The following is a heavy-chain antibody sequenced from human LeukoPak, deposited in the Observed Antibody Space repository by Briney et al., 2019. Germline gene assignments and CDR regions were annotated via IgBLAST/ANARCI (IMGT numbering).Heavy chain of an antibody. CDR1: GGSISSSSYY. Sequence: PSETLSLTCTVSGGSISSSSYYWGWIRQPAGKGLEWYGSIYYSGSTYYNPSLKSRVTISVDTSKNQFSLKLSSVTAADTAVYYCARGALVAAAGKRYFDLWGRGTLVTVSS. J-gene: IGHJ2*01. CDR3: ARGALVAAAGKRYFDL. V-gene: IGHV4-39*01. CDR2: IYYSGST. D-gene: IGHD6-13*01.